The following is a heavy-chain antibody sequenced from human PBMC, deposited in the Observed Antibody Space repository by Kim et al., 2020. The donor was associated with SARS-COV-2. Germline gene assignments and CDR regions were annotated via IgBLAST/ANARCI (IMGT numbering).Heavy chain of an antibody. CDR2: INTNTGNP. CDR1: GYTFTSYA. J-gene: IGHJ6*02. V-gene: IGHV7-4-1*02. CDR3: ARVLWFREDRSVGYYGMDV. Sequence: ASVKVSCKASGYTFTSYAMNWVRQAPGQGLEWMGWINTNTGNPTYAQGFTGRFVFSLDTSVSTAYLQISSLKAEDTAVYYCARVLWFREDRSVGYYGMDVWGQGTTVTVSS. D-gene: IGHD3-10*01.